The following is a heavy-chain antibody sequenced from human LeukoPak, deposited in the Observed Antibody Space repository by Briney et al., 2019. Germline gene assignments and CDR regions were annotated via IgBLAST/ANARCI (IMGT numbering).Heavy chain of an antibody. CDR2: ISDTGKT. J-gene: IGHJ5*02. V-gene: IGHV4-59*01. CDR1: GGSLSSYY. CDR3: ATGYYEPFAT. D-gene: IGHD3-22*01. Sequence: PSETLSLTCSVSGGSLSSYYWDWLRQSPGKGLEWIGYISDTGKTDSNPSLKRRGNISLDMSKKQFSLRLRSVPAADSAVYYCATGYYEPFATWGPGTLVTVSS.